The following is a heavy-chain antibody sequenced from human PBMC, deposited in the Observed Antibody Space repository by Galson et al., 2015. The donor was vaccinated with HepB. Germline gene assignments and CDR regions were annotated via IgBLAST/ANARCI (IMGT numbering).Heavy chain of an antibody. J-gene: IGHJ3*02. V-gene: IGHV1-46*03. D-gene: IGHD3-10*01. CDR1: GYTFTSYY. CDR3: ARAYYGSGPRGAFEI. Sequence: SVKVSCKASGYTFTSYYMHWVRQAPGQGLEWMGIINPSGGSTSYAQKFQGRVTMTRDTSTSTVYMELSSLRSEDTAVYYCARAYYGSGPRGAFEIWGQGTMVTVSS. CDR2: INPSGGST.